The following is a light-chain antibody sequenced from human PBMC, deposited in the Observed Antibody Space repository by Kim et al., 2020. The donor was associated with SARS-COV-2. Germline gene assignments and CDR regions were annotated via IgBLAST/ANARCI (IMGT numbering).Light chain of an antibody. CDR2: AAS. J-gene: IGKJ2*01. CDR3: QQSYSTRYT. V-gene: IGKV1-39*01. CDR1: QSISSY. Sequence: DIQMTQSPSSLSASVGDRVTITCRASQSISSYLNWYQYKPGKAPKLLIYAASSLQSGVSSRFSGSGSGTDFSLTISSLQPEDFATYYCQQSYSTRYTFGQGTKLEI.